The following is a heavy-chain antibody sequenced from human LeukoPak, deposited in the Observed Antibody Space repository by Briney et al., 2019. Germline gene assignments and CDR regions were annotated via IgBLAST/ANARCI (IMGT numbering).Heavy chain of an antibody. CDR1: GYTFTEDY. Sequence: ASVKVCCKASGYTFTEDYIQWVRHAPGQGLEYMGWISPNRGGTNYAQMFQGRVTMTSDTSINTAFMELRSLRSEDTAVFYCARDSTGGYPDYWSQGTLVTVSA. J-gene: IGHJ4*02. CDR3: ARDSTGGYPDY. D-gene: IGHD7-27*01. V-gene: IGHV1-2*02. CDR2: ISPNRGGT.